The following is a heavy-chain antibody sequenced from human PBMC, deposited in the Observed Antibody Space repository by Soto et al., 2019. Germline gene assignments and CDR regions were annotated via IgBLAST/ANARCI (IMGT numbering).Heavy chain of an antibody. Sequence: PGGSLRLSFAASGFTFSSYSMNWVRQAPGKGLEWVSYISSSSSTIYYADSVKGRFTISRDNAKNSLYLQMNSLRAEDTAVYYCARTTTDMLYYYGSGAANGDYYMDVWGKGTTLTVPS. CDR1: GFTFSSYS. D-gene: IGHD3-10*01. J-gene: IGHJ6*03. V-gene: IGHV3-48*01. CDR2: ISSSSSTI. CDR3: ARTTTDMLYYYGSGAANGDYYMDV.